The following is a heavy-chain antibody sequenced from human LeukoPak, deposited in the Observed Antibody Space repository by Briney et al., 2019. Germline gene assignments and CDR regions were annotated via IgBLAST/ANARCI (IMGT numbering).Heavy chain of an antibody. J-gene: IGHJ3*02. V-gene: IGHV1-2*04. CDR3: TRGGLIVGANAGAFDI. D-gene: IGHD1-26*01. CDR2: INPNSGGT. CDR1: GYTFTGYY. Sequence: ASVKVSCKASGYTFTGYYMHWVRQAPGQGLEWMGWINPNSGGTNYAQKFQGWVTMTRDTSISTAYMELSRLRSDDTAVYYCTRGGLIVGANAGAFDIWGQGTMVTVSS.